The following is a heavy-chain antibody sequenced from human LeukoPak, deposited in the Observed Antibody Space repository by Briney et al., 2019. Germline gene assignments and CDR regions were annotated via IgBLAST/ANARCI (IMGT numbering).Heavy chain of an antibody. CDR1: GGTFSSYA. Sequence: GSSVKVSCKASGGTFSSYAISWVRQAPGQGLEWMGGIIPIFGTANYAQKFQGRVTMTTDTSTSTAYMELRSLRSDDTAVYYCARDDPIAVAGLIDYWGQGTLVTVSS. CDR2: IIPIFGTA. CDR3: ARDDPIAVAGLIDY. J-gene: IGHJ4*02. D-gene: IGHD6-19*01. V-gene: IGHV1-69*05.